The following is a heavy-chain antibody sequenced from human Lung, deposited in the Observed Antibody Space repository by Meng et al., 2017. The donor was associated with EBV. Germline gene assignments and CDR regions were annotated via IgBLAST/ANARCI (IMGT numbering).Heavy chain of an antibody. J-gene: IGHJ4*02. CDR2: INVYNGDK. D-gene: IGHD1-26*01. CDR3: ARVEVGITSGDS. CDR1: GYTFTNTG. V-gene: IGHV1-18*01. Sequence: QGLLLKAVSEVQKPRAPAKVSAKALGYTFTNTGITWVGQAPGQGLEGMGWINVYNGDKNYAQTPQRRVTMTTDTSTSTAYMELRSPSSDDTAVYYCARVEVGITSGDSWGQGTLVTVSS.